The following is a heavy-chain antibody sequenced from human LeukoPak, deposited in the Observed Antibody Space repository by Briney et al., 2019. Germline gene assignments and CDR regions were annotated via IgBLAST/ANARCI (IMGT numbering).Heavy chain of an antibody. CDR3: ARDQNYFWSGSEDGYYFDY. CDR2: IIPIFGTA. J-gene: IGHJ4*02. D-gene: IGHD3-3*01. Sequence: SVKVSCKASGGTFISYAISWVRQAPGQGLEWMGGIIPIFGTANYAQKFQGRVTITADESTSTAYMELSSLRSEDTAVYYCARDQNYFWSGSEDGYYFDYWGQGTLVTVSS. CDR1: GGTFISYA. V-gene: IGHV1-69*13.